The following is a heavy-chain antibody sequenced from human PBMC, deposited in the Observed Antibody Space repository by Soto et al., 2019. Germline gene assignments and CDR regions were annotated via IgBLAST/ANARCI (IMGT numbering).Heavy chain of an antibody. CDR3: ARGRLVDYYGSGKGGHYFDY. Sequence: SETLSLTCAVYGGSFSGYYWSWIRQPPGKGLEWIGEINHSGSTNYNPSLKSRVTISVDTSKNQFSLKLSSVTAADTAVYYCARGRLVDYYGSGKGGHYFDYWGQGTLVTVSS. CDR2: INHSGST. V-gene: IGHV4-34*01. D-gene: IGHD3-10*01. J-gene: IGHJ4*02. CDR1: GGSFSGYY.